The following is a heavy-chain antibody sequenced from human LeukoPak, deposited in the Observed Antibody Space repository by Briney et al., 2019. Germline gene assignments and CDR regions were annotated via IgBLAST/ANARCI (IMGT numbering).Heavy chain of an antibody. V-gene: IGHV4-39*07. J-gene: IGHJ4*02. CDR1: GDSISSGSYY. CDR3: ARSAGDSSGHHPDY. Sequence: PSETLSLTCTVSGDSISSGSYYWGWIRQPPGKGLEWIGNMYYSGSTYYNPSLKSRVTISVDTSKNQSSLKLSSVTAADMAVYYCARSAGDSSGHHPDYWGQGTVVTVSS. CDR2: MYYSGST. D-gene: IGHD3-22*01.